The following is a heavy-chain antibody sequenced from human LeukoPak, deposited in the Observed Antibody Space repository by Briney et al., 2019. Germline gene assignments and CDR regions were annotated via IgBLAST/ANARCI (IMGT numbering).Heavy chain of an antibody. Sequence: ASVKVSCKASGYTFTSYDTNWVRQATGQGLEWMGWMNPNSGNTGYAQKFQGRVTITRNTSISTAYVELSSLRSEDTAVYYCARGVSGSYFRDYYYYMDVWGKGTTVTVSS. V-gene: IGHV1-8*03. J-gene: IGHJ6*03. CDR3: ARGVSGSYFRDYYYYMDV. D-gene: IGHD1-26*01. CDR2: MNPNSGNT. CDR1: GYTFTSYD.